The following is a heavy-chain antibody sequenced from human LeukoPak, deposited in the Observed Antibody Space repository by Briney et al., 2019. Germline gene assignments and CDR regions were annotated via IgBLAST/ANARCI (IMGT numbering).Heavy chain of an antibody. J-gene: IGHJ3*02. CDR3: ARSDSSGYYSLSAFDI. D-gene: IGHD3-22*01. V-gene: IGHV4-34*01. CDR2: INHSGST. CDR1: GGSFNGYY. Sequence: SETLSLTCAVYGGSFNGYYWTWIRQPPGKGLEWIGEINHSGSTDYNPSLKSRVTISVDTSKNQFSLKLSSVTAADTAVYYCARSDSSGYYSLSAFDIWGQGTMVTVSS.